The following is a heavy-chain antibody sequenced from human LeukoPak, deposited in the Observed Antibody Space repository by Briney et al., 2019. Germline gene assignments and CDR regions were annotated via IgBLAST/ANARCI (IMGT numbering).Heavy chain of an antibody. J-gene: IGHJ4*02. Sequence: GGSLRLSCAASGFAFSNFAMSWVRQAPGKGLECVSLISANGGATYYADSVKGRFTISRDNSKSTLYLQMNSLRADDTAVYYCAKASGSPYYFDYWGQGTLVTVSS. D-gene: IGHD3-10*01. CDR1: GFAFSNFA. CDR2: ISANGGAT. V-gene: IGHV3-23*01. CDR3: AKASGSPYYFDY.